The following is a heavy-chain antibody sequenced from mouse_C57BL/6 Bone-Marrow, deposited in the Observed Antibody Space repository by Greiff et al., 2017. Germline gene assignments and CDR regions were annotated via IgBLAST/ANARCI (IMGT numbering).Heavy chain of an antibody. CDR2: IYPRSGNT. Sequence: QVQLKESGAELARPGASVKLSCKASGYTFTSYGISWVKQRTGQGLEWIGEIYPRSGNTYYNEKFKGKATLTADKSSSTAYMELRSLTSEDSAVYFCARGVFSYWYFDVWGTGTTVTVSS. V-gene: IGHV1-81*01. CDR3: ARGVFSYWYFDV. CDR1: GYTFTSYG. J-gene: IGHJ1*03.